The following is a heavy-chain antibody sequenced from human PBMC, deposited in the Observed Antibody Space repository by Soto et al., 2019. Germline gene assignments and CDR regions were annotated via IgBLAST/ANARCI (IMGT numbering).Heavy chain of an antibody. CDR1: GYTFTSYA. V-gene: IGHV1-3*01. CDR2: INAGNGNT. CDR3: VRQLYVSGSEVWGH. Sequence: ASVKVSCKASGYTFTSYAMHWVRQAPGQRLEWMGWINAGNGNTKYSQKFQGRVTITRDTSASTAYMDLQMNSLRADDTAVYYCVRQLYVSGSEVWGHWGQGTLVTVSS. J-gene: IGHJ4*02. D-gene: IGHD3-10*01.